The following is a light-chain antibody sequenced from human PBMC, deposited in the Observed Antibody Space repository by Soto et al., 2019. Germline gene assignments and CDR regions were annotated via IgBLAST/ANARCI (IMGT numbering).Light chain of an antibody. V-gene: IGKV1-8*01. Sequence: AIRMTQSPSSFSASTGDRVTITCRASQGISSYLAWYQQKPGKAPKLLIYAASTLQSGVPSRFSGSGPGTEFTLTIGGLQPDDFATYYCQQFNSYPITFGQGTRLEIK. J-gene: IGKJ5*01. CDR3: QQFNSYPIT. CDR2: AAS. CDR1: QGISSY.